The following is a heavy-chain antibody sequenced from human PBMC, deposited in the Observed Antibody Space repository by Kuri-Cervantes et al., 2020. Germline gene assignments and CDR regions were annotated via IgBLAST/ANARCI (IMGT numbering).Heavy chain of an antibody. CDR3: AKGKDYGDGYFDY. J-gene: IGHJ4*02. CDR2: ISSSSSYI. V-gene: IGHV3-21*04. D-gene: IGHD4-17*01. Sequence: GGSLRLSCAASGFTFSSHSINWVRQAPGKGLEWVSSISSSSSYIYYADSVKGRFTISRDNSKNTLYLQMNSLRAEDTAVYYCAKGKDYGDGYFDYWGQGTLVTVSS. CDR1: GFTFSSHS.